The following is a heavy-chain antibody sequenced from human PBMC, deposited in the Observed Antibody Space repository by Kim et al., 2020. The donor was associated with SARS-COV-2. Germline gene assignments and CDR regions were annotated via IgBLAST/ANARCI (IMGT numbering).Heavy chain of an antibody. CDR2: IYYSGNT. D-gene: IGHD2-2*01. CDR1: GDSISRSVYY. CDR3: ARHGTTSWSTFDC. V-gene: IGHV4-39*01. J-gene: IGHJ4*02. Sequence: SETLSLTCTVSGDSISRSVYYWGWVRQPPGKGLEWIGTIYYSGNTYYNPSLKSRVTVSVDTSKNQFSLRLSSVTAADTAVYYCARHGTTSWSTFDCWGPGTLVTVSS.